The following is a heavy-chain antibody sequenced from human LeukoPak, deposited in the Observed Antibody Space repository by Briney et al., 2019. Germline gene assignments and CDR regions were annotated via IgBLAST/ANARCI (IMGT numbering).Heavy chain of an antibody. CDR3: ARDGFAMVRGARGDY. CDR2: INPNSGGT. D-gene: IGHD3-10*01. CDR1: GYTFTGYY. J-gene: IGHJ4*02. V-gene: IGHV1-2*02. Sequence: ASVKVSCKASGYTFTGYYMHWVRQAPGQGLEWMGWINPNSGGTNYAQKFQGRVTMTRDTSISTAYMELSRLRSDDTAVYYCARDGFAMVRGARGDYWGQGTLVTVSS.